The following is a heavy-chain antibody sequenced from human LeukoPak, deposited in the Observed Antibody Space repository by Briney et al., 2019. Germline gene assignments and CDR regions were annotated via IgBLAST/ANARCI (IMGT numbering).Heavy chain of an antibody. CDR3: AKDSDSGSYPNH. V-gene: IGHV3-23*01. J-gene: IGHJ5*02. CDR2: ISGSGGST. CDR1: GFTFSIYA. D-gene: IGHD1-26*01. Sequence: PGGSLRLSCAAPGFTFSIYAMSWVRQAPGKGLEWVSAISGSGGSTYYADHVKGRFTISRDNSKNTLYLQMNSLRAEDTAVYYCAKDSDSGSYPNHWGQGTLVTVS.